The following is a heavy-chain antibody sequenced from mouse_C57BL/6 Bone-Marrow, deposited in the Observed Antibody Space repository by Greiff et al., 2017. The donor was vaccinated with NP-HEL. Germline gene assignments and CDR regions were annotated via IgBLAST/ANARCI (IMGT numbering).Heavy chain of an antibody. CDR3: AIITTVVATKYAMDY. J-gene: IGHJ4*01. V-gene: IGHV2-9*01. Sequence: VKLVESGPGLVAPSQSLSITCTVSGFSLTSYGVDWVRQPPGKGLEWLGVIWGGGSTNYNSALMSRLSISKDNSKSQVFLKMNSLQTDDTAMYYCAIITTVVATKYAMDYWGQGTSVTVSS. CDR2: IWGGGST. D-gene: IGHD1-1*01. CDR1: GFSLTSYG.